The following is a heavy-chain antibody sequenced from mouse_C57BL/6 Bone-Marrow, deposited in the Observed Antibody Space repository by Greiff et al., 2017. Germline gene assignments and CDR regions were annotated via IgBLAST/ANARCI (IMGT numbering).Heavy chain of an antibody. CDR3: ARRGGSYFDY. CDR1: GYTFTNYW. CDR2: IYPGGGYT. V-gene: IGHV1-63*01. Sequence: VKLQESGAELVRPGTSVKMSCKASGYTFTNYWIGWAKQRPGHGLEWIGDIYPGGGYTNYNEKFKGKATLTADKSSSTAYMQFSSLTSEDSAIYYCARRGGSYFDYWGQGTTLTVSS. J-gene: IGHJ2*01.